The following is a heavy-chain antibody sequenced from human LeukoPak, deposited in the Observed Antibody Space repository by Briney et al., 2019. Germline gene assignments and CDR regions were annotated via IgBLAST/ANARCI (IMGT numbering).Heavy chain of an antibody. CDR3: ARGPTLVRGVIMPDSVGGMDV. D-gene: IGHD3-10*01. CDR2: MNPNSGNT. Sequence: ASVKVSCKASGCTFTSYDINWVRQAPGQGLEWMGWMNPNSGNTRYAQKVQGRITMTRDTSISTAYMELSSLRSEDTAVYYCARGPTLVRGVIMPDSVGGMDVWGQGTTVTVSS. CDR1: GCTFTSYD. J-gene: IGHJ6*02. V-gene: IGHV1-8*01.